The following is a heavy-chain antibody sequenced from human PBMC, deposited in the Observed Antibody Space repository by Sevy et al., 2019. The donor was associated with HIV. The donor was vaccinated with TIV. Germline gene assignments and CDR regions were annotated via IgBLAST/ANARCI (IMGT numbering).Heavy chain of an antibody. CDR2: IWYDGSNK. CDR3: ARDSGLMIVVGNDAFDI. V-gene: IGHV3-33*01. J-gene: IGHJ3*02. D-gene: IGHD3-22*01. CDR1: GFTFSSYG. Sequence: GGSLRLSCAASGFTFSSYGMHWVRQAPGKGLEWVAVIWYDGSNKYYADSVKGRFTISRDNSKNTLYLQMNSLRAEETAVYYCARDSGLMIVVGNDAFDIWGQGTMVTVSS.